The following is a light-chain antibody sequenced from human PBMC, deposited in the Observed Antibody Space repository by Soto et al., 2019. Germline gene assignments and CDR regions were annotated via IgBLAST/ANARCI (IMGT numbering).Light chain of an antibody. J-gene: IGKJ1*01. V-gene: IGKV1-5*03. CDR2: MAS. CDR3: QQYSNSWT. Sequence: IQMTQSPTTRSASVGDRVTITCRASQGVNRWLAWYQQKPGKAPKLLISMASTLDSGVPSRFSGSGPGTEFTLTIKSLQPDDFATYYCQQYSNSWTFGQGTKVDIK. CDR1: QGVNRW.